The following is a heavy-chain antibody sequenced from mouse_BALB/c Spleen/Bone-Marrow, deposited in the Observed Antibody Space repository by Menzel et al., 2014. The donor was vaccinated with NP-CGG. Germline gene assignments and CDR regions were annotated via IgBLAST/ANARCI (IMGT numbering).Heavy chain of an antibody. D-gene: IGHD1-1*02. J-gene: IGHJ2*01. Sequence: VQVVESGAELAGPGASAKLSCKALGFTFTDYEMHWVKQTPVHGLEWMGTIHPGSGGTAYKQKFKGKATQTADKSSSTAYMELSSLTSEDSAVYYCTREKVGKFDYWGQGTTLTVSS. CDR3: TREKVGKFDY. V-gene: IGHV1-15*01. CDR1: GFTFTDYE. CDR2: IHPGSGGT.